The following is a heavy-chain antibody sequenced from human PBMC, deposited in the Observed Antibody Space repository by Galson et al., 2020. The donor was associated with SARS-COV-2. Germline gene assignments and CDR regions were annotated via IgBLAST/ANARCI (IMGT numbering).Heavy chain of an antibody. J-gene: IGHJ6*03. V-gene: IGHV4-34*01. Sequence: SQTLSLTCAVYGGSFSGYYWSWIRQPPGKGLEWIGEINHSGSTNYNPSLKSRVTISVDTSKNQFSLKLSSVTAADTAVYYCARWPVRELVRLRYYYMDVWGKGTTVTVSS. CDR1: GGSFSGYY. D-gene: IGHD1-26*01. CDR3: ARWPVRELVRLRYYYMDV. CDR2: INHSGST.